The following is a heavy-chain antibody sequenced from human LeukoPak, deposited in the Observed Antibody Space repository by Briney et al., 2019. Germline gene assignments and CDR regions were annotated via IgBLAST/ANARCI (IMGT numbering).Heavy chain of an antibody. V-gene: IGHV3-48*03. CDR2: ISSSGSTI. CDR1: GFTFSSYE. J-gene: IGHJ4*02. D-gene: IGHD2-2*01. CDR3: ARAIEVPAARAGLDY. Sequence: GGSLRLSCAAFGFTFSSYEMNWVRQAPGKGLEWVSYISSSGSTIYYADSVKGRFTISRDNAKNSLYLQMNSLRAEDTAVYYCARAIEVPAARAGLDYWGQGTLVTVSS.